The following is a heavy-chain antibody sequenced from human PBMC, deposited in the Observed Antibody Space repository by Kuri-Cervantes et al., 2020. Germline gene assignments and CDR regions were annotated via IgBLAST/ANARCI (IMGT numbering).Heavy chain of an antibody. CDR1: GGSISSGDYY. Sequence: LRLSCTVSGGSISSGDYYWSWIRQPPGKGLEWIGYIYYSGSTNYNPSLKSRVTISVDTSKNQFSLKLSSVTAADTAVYYCARGRAPHRYYYYMDVWGKGTTVTVSS. CDR3: ARGRAPHRYYYYMDV. CDR2: IYYSGST. V-gene: IGHV4-30-4*01. J-gene: IGHJ6*03.